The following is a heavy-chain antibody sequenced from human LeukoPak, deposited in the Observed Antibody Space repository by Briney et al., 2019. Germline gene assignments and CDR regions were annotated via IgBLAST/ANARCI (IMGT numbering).Heavy chain of an antibody. Sequence: GRSLRLSCAASGFTFSSHAMHWVRQAPGKGVEWVAVISYEASNQYYADSVRGRFTISRDNSKNTLSLQMNSLRDEDTALYYCARDYRVGCTSDDCYPIDYWGQGTLVTVSS. V-gene: IGHV3-30*01. CDR2: ISYEASNQ. D-gene: IGHD2-21*02. J-gene: IGHJ4*02. CDR1: GFTFSSHA. CDR3: ARDYRVGCTSDDCYPIDY.